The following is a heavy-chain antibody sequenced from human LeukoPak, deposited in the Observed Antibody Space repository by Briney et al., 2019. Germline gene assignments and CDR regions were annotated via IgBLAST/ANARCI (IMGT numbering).Heavy chain of an antibody. J-gene: IGHJ3*02. D-gene: IGHD4-17*01. CDR2: ISAYNGNT. Sequence: ASVKVSCKASGYTFTSYGISWVRQAPGQGLEWMGWISAYNGNTNYAQKLQGRVTMTTDTSTSTAYMELRSQRSDDTAVYYCARELVTTVTTVDAFDIWGQGTMVTVSS. V-gene: IGHV1-18*01. CDR3: ARELVTTVTTVDAFDI. CDR1: GYTFTSYG.